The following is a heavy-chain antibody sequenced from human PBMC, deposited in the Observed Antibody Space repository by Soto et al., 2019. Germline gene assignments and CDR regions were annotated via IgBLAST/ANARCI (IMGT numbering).Heavy chain of an antibody. V-gene: IGHV4-34*01. J-gene: IGHJ6*02. D-gene: IGHD3-3*01. Sequence: SETLSLTCAVYGGSFSGYYWSWIRQPPGKGLEWIGEINHSGSTNYNPSLKSRVTISVDTSKNQFSLKLSSVTAADTAVYYCASCDYDFWSGYYTGGRYYYGMDVWGQGTTVTVSS. CDR3: ASCDYDFWSGYYTGGRYYYGMDV. CDR2: INHSGST. CDR1: GGSFSGYY.